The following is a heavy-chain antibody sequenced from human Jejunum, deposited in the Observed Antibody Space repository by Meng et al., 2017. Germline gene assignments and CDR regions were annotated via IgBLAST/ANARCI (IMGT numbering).Heavy chain of an antibody. Sequence: EVQLVETGGGLSQPGGSLRLSCAASGFAVSTNYMSWVRQAPGKGLEWVSVIYSGGNTYYADSVKGRFTISRDGSKNTLYLQMNSLRAEDTAVYYCARDWVAVADWGQGTLVTVSS. CDR3: ARDWVAVAD. CDR1: GFAVSTNY. D-gene: IGHD6-19*01. CDR2: IYSGGNT. J-gene: IGHJ4*02. V-gene: IGHV3-53*02.